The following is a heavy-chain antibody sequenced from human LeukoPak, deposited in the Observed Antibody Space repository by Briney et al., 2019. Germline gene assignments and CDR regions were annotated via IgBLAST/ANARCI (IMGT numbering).Heavy chain of an antibody. D-gene: IGHD5-12*01. CDR2: IYYSGST. J-gene: IGHJ6*02. Sequence: SETLSLTCTVSGGSISSYYWSWIRQPPGKGLEWIGYIYYSGSTNYNPSLKSRATISVDTSKNQFSLKLSSVTAADTAVYYCAREAYSGYDWGGYYYYGMDVWGQGTTVTVSS. CDR1: GGSISSYY. CDR3: AREAYSGYDWGGYYYYGMDV. V-gene: IGHV4-59*13.